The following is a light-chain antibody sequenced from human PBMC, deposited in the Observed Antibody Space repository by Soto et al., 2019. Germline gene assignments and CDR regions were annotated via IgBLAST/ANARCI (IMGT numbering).Light chain of an antibody. CDR3: QQYYSYPRT. CDR1: QGISSY. V-gene: IGKV1-8*01. Sequence: AIRMTQSPSSFSASTGDRVTITCRASQGISSYLAWYQQKPGKAPKLLIYGASTLQSGVPSRFSGSGSGTDFTLTISRLQSEDFATYYCQQYYSYPRTFGQGTKVEI. CDR2: GAS. J-gene: IGKJ1*01.